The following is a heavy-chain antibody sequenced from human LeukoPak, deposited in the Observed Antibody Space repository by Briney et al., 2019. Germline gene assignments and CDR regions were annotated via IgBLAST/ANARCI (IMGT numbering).Heavy chain of an antibody. Sequence: PSETLSLTCTVSGGSISSSSYYWGWIRQPPGKGLEWIGSIYYSGSTYYNPSLKSRVTISVDTSKNQFSLKLSSVTAADTAVYYCARAPVAGLDYWGQGTLVTVSS. CDR2: IYYSGST. CDR3: ARAPVAGLDY. D-gene: IGHD6-19*01. J-gene: IGHJ4*02. V-gene: IGHV4-39*07. CDR1: GGSISSSSYY.